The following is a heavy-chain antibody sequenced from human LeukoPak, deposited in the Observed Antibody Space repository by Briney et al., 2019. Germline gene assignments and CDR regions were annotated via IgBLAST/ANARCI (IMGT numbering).Heavy chain of an antibody. V-gene: IGHV4-30-2*01. D-gene: IGHD3-10*01. CDR1: GGSISSGGYS. CDR2: IYHSGST. Sequence: SETLSLTCAVSGGSISSGGYSWSWIRQPPGKGLEWIGYIYHSGSTYYNPSLKSRVTISVDTSKNQFSLKLSSVTAADTAVYYGARDTGYYGSGSYDDDYFDYWGQGTLVTVSS. J-gene: IGHJ4*02. CDR3: ARDTGYYGSGSYDDDYFDY.